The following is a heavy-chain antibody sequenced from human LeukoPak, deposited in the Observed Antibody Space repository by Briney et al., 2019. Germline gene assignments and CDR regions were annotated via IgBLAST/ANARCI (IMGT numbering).Heavy chain of an antibody. Sequence: GASVKVSCKASGYTFTSYAMNWVRQAPGQGLEWMGWINTNTGNPTYAQGFTGRFVFSLDTSVSTAYLQISSLKAEDTAVYYCARDYSSGWYVIPGYYYYYYGMDVWGQGTTVTVSS. V-gene: IGHV7-4-1*02. CDR2: INTNTGNP. D-gene: IGHD6-19*01. CDR3: ARDYSSGWYVIPGYYYYYYGMDV. CDR1: GYTFTSYA. J-gene: IGHJ6*02.